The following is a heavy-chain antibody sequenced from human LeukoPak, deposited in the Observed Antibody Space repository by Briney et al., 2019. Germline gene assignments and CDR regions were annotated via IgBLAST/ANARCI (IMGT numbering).Heavy chain of an antibody. J-gene: IGHJ4*02. CDR1: GYSFTNYW. V-gene: IGHV5-51*01. D-gene: IGHD4-17*01. Sequence: GESLKISCKDSGYSFTNYWIGWVRQMPGKGLEWMGIIHSADSNTKYSPSFQGQVTISADKSTSTAYLQWSGLKASDTAMYYCAGARHGDYRWDYWGQGTLVTVSS. CDR3: AGARHGDYRWDY. CDR2: IHSADSNT.